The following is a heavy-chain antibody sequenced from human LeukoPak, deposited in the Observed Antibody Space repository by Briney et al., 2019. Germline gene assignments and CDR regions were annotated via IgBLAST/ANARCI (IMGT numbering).Heavy chain of an antibody. CDR1: GFTFSSYW. CDR3: AREGIAVAGPLDY. D-gene: IGHD6-19*01. V-gene: IGHV3-74*01. Sequence: PGGSLRLSCAASGFTFSSYWMHWVRQAPGKGLFWVSRIISDASSTLYADSVKGRFTISRDNAKNTLYLQMNSLRAEDTAVYHCAREGIAVAGPLDYWGQGTLVTVSS. CDR2: IISDASST. J-gene: IGHJ4*02.